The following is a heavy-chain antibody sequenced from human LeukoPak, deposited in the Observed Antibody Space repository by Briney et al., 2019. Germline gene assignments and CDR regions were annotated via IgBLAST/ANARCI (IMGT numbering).Heavy chain of an antibody. CDR2: IYYSGST. V-gene: IGHV4-59*01. D-gene: IGHD4-17*01. J-gene: IGHJ6*02. CDR3: ARAYGKYYYYGMDV. Sequence: ETLSLTCTVSGGSISSYYWSWIRQPPGKGLEWIGYIYYSGSTNYNPSLKSRVTISVDTSKNQFSLKLSSVTAADTAVYYCARAYGKYYYYGMDVWGQGTTVTVSS. CDR1: GGSISSYY.